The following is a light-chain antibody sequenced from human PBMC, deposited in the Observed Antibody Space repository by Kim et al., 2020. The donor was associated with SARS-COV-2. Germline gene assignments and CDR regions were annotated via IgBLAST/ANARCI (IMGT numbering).Light chain of an antibody. CDR2: DVT. V-gene: IGLV2-14*03. CDR1: SSDIGAYNY. Sequence: SITDSCTGTSSDIGAYNYVSWYQQHPGKAPKLMIYDVTYRPSGVSNRFSGSKSGNTASLTISGLQTDDEADYYCTSYTNSGAFVLFGGGTQLTV. J-gene: IGLJ2*01. CDR3: TSYTNSGAFVL.